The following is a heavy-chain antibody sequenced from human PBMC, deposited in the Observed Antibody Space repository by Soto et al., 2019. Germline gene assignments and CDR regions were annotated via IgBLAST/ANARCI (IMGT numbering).Heavy chain of an antibody. J-gene: IGHJ5*02. Sequence: QVQLVQSGAEVKKPGASVKVSCKASGYTFTSYGISWVRQAPGQGLEWMGGISAYNGNTNYAQKLQGRVTMTTDTSTSTAYMELRSLRSDDTAVYYCARDEYYGSGSYSQGLWFDPWGQGTLVTVSS. D-gene: IGHD3-10*01. CDR3: ARDEYYGSGSYSQGLWFDP. V-gene: IGHV1-18*01. CDR2: ISAYNGNT. CDR1: GYTFTSYG.